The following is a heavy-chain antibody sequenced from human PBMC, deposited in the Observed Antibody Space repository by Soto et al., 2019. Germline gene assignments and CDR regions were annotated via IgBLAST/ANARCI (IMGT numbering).Heavy chain of an antibody. V-gene: IGHV3-30*03. J-gene: IGHJ4*02. CDR1: GFTFSSYG. D-gene: IGHD3-3*01. CDR3: ATESHYDFWSGYLYYFDY. CDR2: ISYDGSNK. Sequence: QVQLVESGGGVVQPGRSLRLSCAASGFTFSSYGMHWVRQAPGKGLEWVAVISYDGSNKYYADSVKGRFTISRDNSKNTLYLQMNSLRAEDTAVYYCATESHYDFWSGYLYYFDYWGQGTLVTVSS.